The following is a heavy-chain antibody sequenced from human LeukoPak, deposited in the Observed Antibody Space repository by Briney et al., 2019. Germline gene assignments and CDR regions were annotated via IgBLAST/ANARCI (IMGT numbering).Heavy chain of an antibody. J-gene: IGHJ3*02. CDR2: ISTSNYI. D-gene: IGHD4-11*01. CDR3: ATRDYRYAFDI. V-gene: IGHV3-21*01. CDR1: GFTFSSYS. Sequence: GGSLRLSCVASGFTFSSYSMTWVRQAPGKGLEWVSSISTSNYIYYADSVMGRFTISRDNAKNSLYLQMNSLRAEDTAVYYCATRDYRYAFDIWGQGTMVTVSS.